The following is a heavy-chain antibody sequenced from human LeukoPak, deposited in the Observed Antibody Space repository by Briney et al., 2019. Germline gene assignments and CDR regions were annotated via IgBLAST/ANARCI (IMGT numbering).Heavy chain of an antibody. V-gene: IGHV4-59*08. CDR2: IYYRGRT. CDR1: GGSLSSYY. J-gene: IGHJ1*01. Sequence: SETLSLTCTVSGGSLSSYYWSWIRQPPGKGLEWIGYIYYRGRTKYNPSLQSRATISVDTSRNQFSLRLNSVTAADTAVYYCARQSDDLGYFQHWGQGTLVTVSS. CDR3: ARQSDDLGYFQH. D-gene: IGHD3-16*01.